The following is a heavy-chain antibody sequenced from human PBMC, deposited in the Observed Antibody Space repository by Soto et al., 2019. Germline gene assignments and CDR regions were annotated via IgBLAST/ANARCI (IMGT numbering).Heavy chain of an antibody. V-gene: IGHV3-30*18. D-gene: IGHD2-15*01. CDR1: GFTFSSYG. Sequence: QVQLVESGGGVVQPGRSLRLACAACGFTFSSYGMHWVRQAPGKGLEWVVVIYYDGSNKYYADSVKGRFTISKDNSKNTLYLQMNSLRAEDTAVYYCAKDRARYCGGGSCYSIFDYWGQGTLVTVSS. J-gene: IGHJ4*02. CDR3: AKDRARYCGGGSCYSIFDY. CDR2: IYYDGSNK.